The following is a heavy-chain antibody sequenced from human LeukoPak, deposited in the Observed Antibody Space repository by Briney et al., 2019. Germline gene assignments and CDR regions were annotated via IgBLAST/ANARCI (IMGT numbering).Heavy chain of an antibody. CDR1: GFTFSSYW. J-gene: IGHJ4*02. V-gene: IGHV3-23*01. Sequence: GGSLRLSCAASGFTFSSYWMYWVRQAPGKGLEWVSAISGAGGSTHYADSVKGRFTISRDNSKNTLYLQMNSLRAGDTAVYYCAKSSYYDSSGFYREYYFDYWGQGTLVPVSS. D-gene: IGHD3-22*01. CDR2: ISGAGGST. CDR3: AKSSYYDSSGFYREYYFDY.